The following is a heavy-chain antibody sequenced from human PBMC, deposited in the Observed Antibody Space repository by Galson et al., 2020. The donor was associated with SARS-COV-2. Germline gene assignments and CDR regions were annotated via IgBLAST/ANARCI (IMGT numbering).Heavy chain of an antibody. V-gene: IGHV4-39*07. CDR2: IYYSGNT. Sequence: SETLSLTCTVSGGSISSSNYYWVWIRQPPGKGLEWIGSIYYSGNTYYNPSLKSRVTTSVDTSKNQFSLKLSSVTAADTAVYYCARDHKDYYYYMDVWGKGTTVTVSS. CDR1: GGSISSSNYY. J-gene: IGHJ6*03. CDR3: ARDHKDYYYYMDV.